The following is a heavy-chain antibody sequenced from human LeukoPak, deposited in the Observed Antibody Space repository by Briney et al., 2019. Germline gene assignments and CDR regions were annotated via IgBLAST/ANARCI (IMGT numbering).Heavy chain of an antibody. CDR1: GYTFTGYY. CDR2: INPNSGGT. V-gene: IGHV1-2*06. D-gene: IGHD4-17*01. J-gene: IGHJ4*02. Sequence: ASVKVSCKASGYTFTGYYMHWVRQAPGQGLEWMGRINPNSGGTNYAQKFQGRVTMTRDTSISTAYMELSRLRSDDTAVYYCASDLQASGDYVRGFASWCQGTLVTVSS. CDR3: ASDLQASGDYVRGFAS.